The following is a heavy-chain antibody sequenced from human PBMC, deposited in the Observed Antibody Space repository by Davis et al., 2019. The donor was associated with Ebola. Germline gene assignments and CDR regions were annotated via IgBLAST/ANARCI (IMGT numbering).Heavy chain of an antibody. CDR3: ARLAGRYCSGGSCHHYYYGMDV. D-gene: IGHD2-15*01. CDR2: IIPIFGTA. Sequence: AASVKVSCKASGGTFSSYAISWVRQAPGQGLEWMGGIIPIFGTANYAQKFQGRVTITADKSTSTAYMELSSLRSEDTAVYYCARLAGRYCSGGSCHHYYYGMDVWGQGTTVTVSS. V-gene: IGHV1-69*06. CDR1: GGTFSSYA. J-gene: IGHJ6*02.